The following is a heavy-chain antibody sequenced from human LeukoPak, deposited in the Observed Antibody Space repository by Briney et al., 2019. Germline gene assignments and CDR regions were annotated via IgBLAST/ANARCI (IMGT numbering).Heavy chain of an antibody. D-gene: IGHD5-24*01. Sequence: SETLSLTCTVSGGSISSSSYYWGWIRQPPGKGLEWIGSIYYSGSTYYNPSLKSRVAISVDTSKNQFSLKLSSVTAADTAVYYCARPEMATRYAFDIWGQGTMVTVSS. J-gene: IGHJ3*02. CDR3: ARPEMATRYAFDI. CDR2: IYYSGST. CDR1: GGSISSSSYY. V-gene: IGHV4-39*07.